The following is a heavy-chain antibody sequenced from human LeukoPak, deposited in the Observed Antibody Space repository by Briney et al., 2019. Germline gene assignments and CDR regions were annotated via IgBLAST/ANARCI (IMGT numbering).Heavy chain of an antibody. CDR1: GGSISSSSYY. CDR3: AREGYYDILTGYYSSPYFDY. CDR2: IYYSGST. J-gene: IGHJ4*02. Sequence: SETLSLTCTVSGGSISSSSYYWGWIRQPPGKGLEWIGSIYYSGSTYYNPSLKSRVTISVDTSKNQFSLKLSSVTVADTAVYYCAREGYYDILTGYYSSPYFDYWGQGTLVTVSS. D-gene: IGHD3-9*01. V-gene: IGHV4-39*07.